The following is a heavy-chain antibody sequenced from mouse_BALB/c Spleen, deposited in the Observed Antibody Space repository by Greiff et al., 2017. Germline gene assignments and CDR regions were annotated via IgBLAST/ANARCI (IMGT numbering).Heavy chain of an antibody. CDR1: GFSLTSYG. CDR3: ARDSSGPYAMDY. CDR2: IWAGGST. D-gene: IGHD3-1*01. Sequence: VKLMESGPGLVAPSQSLSITCTVSGFSLTSYGVHWVRQPPGKGLEWLGVIWAGGSTNYNSALMSRLSISKDNSKSQVFLKMNSLQTDDTAMYYCARDSSGPYAMDYWGQGTSVTVSS. J-gene: IGHJ4*01. V-gene: IGHV2-9*02.